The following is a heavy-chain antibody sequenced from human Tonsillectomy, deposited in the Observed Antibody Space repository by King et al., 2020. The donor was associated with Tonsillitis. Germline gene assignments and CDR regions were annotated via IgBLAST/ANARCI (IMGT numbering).Heavy chain of an antibody. CDR1: GLTFSNVW. Sequence: VQLVESGGGLVKPGGSRRVSCAVSGLTFSNVWMNWVRQAPGKGLEWVGRIKTKSDGETTDYAAPVKGRFTISRDDSKSVLYLQMNSLTIEDTAVYYCTTFFRMEQKHFDYWGQGTLVTVSS. D-gene: IGHD6-13*01. V-gene: IGHV3-15*01. CDR2: IKTKSDGETT. CDR3: TTFFRMEQKHFDY. J-gene: IGHJ4*02.